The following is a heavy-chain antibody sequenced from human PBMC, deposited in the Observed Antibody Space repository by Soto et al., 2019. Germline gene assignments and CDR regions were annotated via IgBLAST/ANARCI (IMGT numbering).Heavy chain of an antibody. V-gene: IGHV4-59*08. CDR1: GGSISSYY. J-gene: IGHJ4*02. Sequence: SETLSLTCTVSGGSISSYYWSWIRQPPGKGLEWIGYIYYSGSTNYNPSLKSRVTISVDTSKNQFSLKLSSVTAADTAVYYCARRRLPGNHYDLSGALDWGQGTLVTVSS. D-gene: IGHD3-3*01. CDR3: ARRRLPGNHYDLSGALD. CDR2: IYYSGST.